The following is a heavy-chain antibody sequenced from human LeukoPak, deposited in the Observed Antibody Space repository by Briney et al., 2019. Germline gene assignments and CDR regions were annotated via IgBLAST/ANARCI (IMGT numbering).Heavy chain of an antibody. CDR2: ISAYNGNT. V-gene: IGHV1-18*01. J-gene: IGHJ6*03. D-gene: IGHD6-13*01. CDR3: ARGKAAGTLHYYMDV. Sequence: ASVKVSCKASGYTFTSYGISWVRQAPGQGLEWMGWISAYNGNTNYAQKLQGRVTMTTDTSTSTAYMELRSLRSEDTAVYYCARGKAAGTLHYYMDVWGKGTTVTVSS. CDR1: GYTFTSYG.